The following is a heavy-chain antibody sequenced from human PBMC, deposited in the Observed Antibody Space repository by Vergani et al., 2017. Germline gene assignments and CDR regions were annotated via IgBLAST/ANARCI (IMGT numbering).Heavy chain of an antibody. J-gene: IGHJ6*02. V-gene: IGHV3-23*01. CDR1: GFTFNHYA. Sequence: EVQLLESGVDLVQPGGSLRLSCAASGFTFNHYAMNWVRQAPGKGLEWVSGISGSGGSTYYAGSVKGRFTISRDSSKNTLYLQMNSLSAGDTAVYYCAKAKPRNSGYDYLYYYHAMDVWGQGTKVTVSS. CDR2: ISGSGGST. CDR3: AKAKPRNSGYDYLYYYHAMDV. D-gene: IGHD5-12*01.